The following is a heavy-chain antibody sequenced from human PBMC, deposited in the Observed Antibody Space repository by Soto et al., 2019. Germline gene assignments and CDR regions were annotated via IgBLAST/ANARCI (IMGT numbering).Heavy chain of an antibody. CDR1: GYTFINYH. V-gene: IGHV1-18*01. Sequence: QVQLVQSGGEVKKPGASVTVSCKASGYTFINYHITWVRQAPGQGLEWMAWINTYNGMTDYAQKFQGRVTMTRDTPTSTAYMELRNLGSDDTAVYFCAKSPRGELATDWGQGTLVTVSS. CDR3: AKSPRGELATD. D-gene: IGHD5-12*01. J-gene: IGHJ4*02. CDR2: INTYNGMT.